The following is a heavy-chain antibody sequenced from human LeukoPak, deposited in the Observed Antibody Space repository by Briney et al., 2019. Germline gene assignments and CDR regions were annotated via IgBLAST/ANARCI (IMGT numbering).Heavy chain of an antibody. V-gene: IGHV4-4*07. CDR3: TRQVAGTAWFDP. CDR1: DGSITSYY. Sequence: SGTLSLTCTVSDGSITSYYWSCIRQPAGKGLECVGRIYSSGSTNYNASLKSRLTMSVDTSMNQFSLRLTSVTAADTAVYYSTRQVAGTAWFDPWGQGTLVTVSS. CDR2: IYSSGST. D-gene: IGHD1/OR15-1a*01. J-gene: IGHJ5*02.